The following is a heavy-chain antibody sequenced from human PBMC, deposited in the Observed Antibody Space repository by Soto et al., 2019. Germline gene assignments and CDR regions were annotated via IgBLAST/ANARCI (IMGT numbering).Heavy chain of an antibody. CDR2: IHPGDSDT. CDR3: ARSWQLGNYGMDV. J-gene: IGHJ6*02. CDR1: GYSFTSYW. Sequence: PGESLKISCKGSGYSFTSYWIGWVRQMPGKGLEWMGIIHPGDSDTRYSPSFQGQVTISADKSISTAYLQWSSLKASDTAMYYCARSWQLGNYGMDVWGQGTTVTVSS. V-gene: IGHV5-51*01. D-gene: IGHD6-6*01.